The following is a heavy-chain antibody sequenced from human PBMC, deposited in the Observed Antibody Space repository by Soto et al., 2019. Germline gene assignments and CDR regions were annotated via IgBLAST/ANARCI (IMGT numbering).Heavy chain of an antibody. Sequence: GGSLRLPCAASGFIFTDYAMTWVRQAPGKGLEWVSGLSGSGGDTYYADSVKGRFTVSRDNSRNTLYLQMNSLRAEDTAMYYCASTSVLATPYGMDIWGQGTTVTVS. J-gene: IGHJ6*02. D-gene: IGHD1-1*01. CDR2: LSGSGGDT. CDR1: GFIFTDYA. CDR3: ASTSVLATPYGMDI. V-gene: IGHV3-23*01.